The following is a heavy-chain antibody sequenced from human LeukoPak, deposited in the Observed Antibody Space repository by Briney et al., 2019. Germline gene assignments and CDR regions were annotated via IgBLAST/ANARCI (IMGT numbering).Heavy chain of an antibody. V-gene: IGHV4-4*07. D-gene: IGHD6-19*01. CDR1: GTSISTYY. Sequence: SGTLSLTFTVSGTSISTYYWSWIRQPAGKGLEWIGRIYTSGSTNYNPSLKSRVTMSVDTSKNQFSLKLSSVTAADTAVYYCARDPAVERGRAFDIWGQGTMVTVSS. CDR3: ARDPAVERGRAFDI. CDR2: IYTSGST. J-gene: IGHJ3*02.